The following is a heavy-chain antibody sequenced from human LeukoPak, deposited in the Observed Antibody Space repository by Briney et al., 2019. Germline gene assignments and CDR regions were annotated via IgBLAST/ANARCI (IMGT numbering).Heavy chain of an antibody. V-gene: IGHV4-38-2*02. Sequence: SETLSLTCTVSGYSISSGFYWGWIRQPPGKGLEWIGSIYHSGSTHYNSSLKSRVTISVDTSKNQLSLKLSSVTAADTAVYYCARGVGLTQGGAFDYWGQGTLVTVSS. J-gene: IGHJ4*02. CDR1: GYSISSGFY. D-gene: IGHD3-16*01. CDR2: IYHSGST. CDR3: ARGVGLTQGGAFDY.